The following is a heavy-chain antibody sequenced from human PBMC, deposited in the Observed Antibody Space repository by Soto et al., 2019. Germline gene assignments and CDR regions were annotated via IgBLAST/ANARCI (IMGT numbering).Heavy chain of an antibody. J-gene: IGHJ6*02. V-gene: IGHV1-69*01. CDR1: GGTFSSYA. D-gene: IGHD4-17*01. CDR3: ARKTTVTTGGSEYYYYYYGMDV. CDR2: IIPIFGTA. Sequence: QVQLVQSGAEVKKPGSSVKVSCKASGGTFSSYAISWVRQAPGQGLEWMGGIIPIFGTANYAQKFQGRVTITADDSTSTAYMELSSLISEDTAVYYCARKTTVTTGGSEYYYYYYGMDVWGQGTTVTVSS.